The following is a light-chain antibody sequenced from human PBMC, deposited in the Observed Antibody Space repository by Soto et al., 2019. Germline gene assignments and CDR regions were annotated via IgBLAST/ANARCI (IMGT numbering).Light chain of an antibody. V-gene: IGLV2-23*01. CDR3: CSYAGSSTEV. J-gene: IGLJ1*01. CDR1: SSDVGSYNL. CDR2: EGS. Sequence: QSVLTPPASVSGSPGQSITISCTGTSSDVGSYNLGSWYQQHPGQAPKLMIYEGSKRPSGVSNRFSGSKSGNTASLTISGLQAEDEADYYCCSYAGSSTEVFGTGTKLTVL.